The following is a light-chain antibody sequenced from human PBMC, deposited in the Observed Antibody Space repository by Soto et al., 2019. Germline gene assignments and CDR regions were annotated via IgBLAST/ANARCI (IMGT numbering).Light chain of an antibody. V-gene: IGLV2-23*03. CDR1: NSDVGRYNL. CDR3: SSYAGSTTFVV. CDR2: EGT. J-gene: IGLJ2*01. Sequence: QSALTQPASVSGSPGQSITFSCTGTNSDVGRYNLVSWYQQHPGKAPKLMIYEGTKRPSGVSNRFSGSKSGNTASLTISGLQAEDEADYYCSSYAGSTTFVVFGGGTKLTVL.